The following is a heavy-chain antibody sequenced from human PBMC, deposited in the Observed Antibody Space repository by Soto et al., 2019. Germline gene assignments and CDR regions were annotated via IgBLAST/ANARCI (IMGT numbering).Heavy chain of an antibody. CDR2: IWYDGSIK. J-gene: IGHJ6*02. CDR3: ARIDCTGDNCNPYYHYGMDV. Sequence: QVQLVESGGGVVQPGRSLRLSCAASGFTFSSYAMHWVRQIPGKGLQWVAIIWYDGSIKYYADSVRGRFTISRDNSKNTLYLQMNSLRDEDTAVYYCARIDCTGDNCNPYYHYGMDVWGQGTTVTVSS. D-gene: IGHD2-8*02. CDR1: GFTFSSYA. V-gene: IGHV3-33*08.